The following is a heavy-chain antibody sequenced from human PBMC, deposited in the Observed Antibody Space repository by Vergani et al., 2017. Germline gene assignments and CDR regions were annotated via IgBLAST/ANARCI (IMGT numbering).Heavy chain of an antibody. J-gene: IGHJ4*02. CDR2: INHSGST. CDR1: GGSISSYY. CDR3: ARPTLGY. V-gene: IGHV4-34*01. D-gene: IGHD6-13*01. Sequence: QVQLQESGPGLVKPSETLSLTCTVSGGSISSYYWSWIRQPPGKGLEWIGEINHSGSTNYNPSLKSRVTISVDTSKNQFSLKLRSVTAADTAVYYCARPTLGYWGQGTLVTVSS.